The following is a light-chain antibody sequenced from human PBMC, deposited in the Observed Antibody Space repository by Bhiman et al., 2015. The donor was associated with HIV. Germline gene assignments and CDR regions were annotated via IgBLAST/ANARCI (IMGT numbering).Light chain of an antibody. Sequence: SYELIQPPSVSVSPGQTASITCSGDKLSDKFACWYQQKPGQSPVLVIYQDDKRPSVIPERFAGSKSGDTATLTISGTQAMDEADYYCQAWDSSTFLVFGGGTKLTVL. CDR3: QAWDSSTFLV. V-gene: IGLV3-1*01. J-gene: IGLJ2*01. CDR2: QDD. CDR1: KLSDKF.